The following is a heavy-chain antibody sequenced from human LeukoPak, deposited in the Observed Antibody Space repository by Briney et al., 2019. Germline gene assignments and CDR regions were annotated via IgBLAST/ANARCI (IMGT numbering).Heavy chain of an antibody. V-gene: IGHV3-23*01. CDR3: ANSPDGAFDY. CDR2: IRGSGGGT. J-gene: IGHJ4*02. Sequence: GGSLRLSCAASGFTFSSYGMSWVRQAPGKGLEWVSAIRGSGGGTNYGDSVRGRFTISRDNSKNTLYLHMNSLRAEDTAVYYCANSPDGAFDYWGQGTLVTVSS. CDR1: GFTFSSYG.